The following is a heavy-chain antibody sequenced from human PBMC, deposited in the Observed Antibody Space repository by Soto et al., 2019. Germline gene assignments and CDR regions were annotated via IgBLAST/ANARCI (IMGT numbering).Heavy chain of an antibody. V-gene: IGHV3-64D*08. J-gene: IGHJ6*02. CDR3: VKVDTAMVTPIYYYYYGMDV. D-gene: IGHD5-18*01. Sequence: GGSLRLSCSASGFTFSSYAMHWVRQAPGKGLEYVSAISSNGGSTYYADSVKGRFTISRDNSKNTLYLQMSSLRAEDTAVYYCVKVDTAMVTPIYYYYYGMDVWGQGTTVTVSS. CDR2: ISSNGGST. CDR1: GFTFSSYA.